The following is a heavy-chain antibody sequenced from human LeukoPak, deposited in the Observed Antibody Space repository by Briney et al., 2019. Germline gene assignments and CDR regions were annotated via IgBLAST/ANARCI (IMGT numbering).Heavy chain of an antibody. CDR2: IIPILGIA. Sequence: ASVKVSCKASGGTFSSYAISWVRRAPGQGLEWMGRIIPILGIANYAQKFQGRVTITADKSTSTAYMELSSLRSEDTAVYYCARMGYYYDSSGYSRDAFDIWGQGTMVTVSS. J-gene: IGHJ3*02. D-gene: IGHD3-22*01. CDR1: GGTFSSYA. V-gene: IGHV1-69*04. CDR3: ARMGYYYDSSGYSRDAFDI.